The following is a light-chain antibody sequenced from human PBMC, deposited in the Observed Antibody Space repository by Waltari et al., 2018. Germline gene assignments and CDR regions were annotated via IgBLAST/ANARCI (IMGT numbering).Light chain of an antibody. Sequence: QSALTQPPSASGSPGQSVSISCTGTSSDVGTYNAVSWYQQHPGKAPKLIIYDVSERPSGVPDRFSGSKSANTASLTGSVLQAEDEADYYCNSYAGSNSVVFGGGTKLTVL. CDR3: NSYAGSNSVV. CDR1: SSDVGTYNA. CDR2: DVS. J-gene: IGLJ3*02. V-gene: IGLV2-8*01.